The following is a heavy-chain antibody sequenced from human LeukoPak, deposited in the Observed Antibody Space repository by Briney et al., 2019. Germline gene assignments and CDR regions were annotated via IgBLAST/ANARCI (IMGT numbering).Heavy chain of an antibody. J-gene: IGHJ2*01. V-gene: IGHV1-24*01. CDR3: ATGYYYDSSGPFDL. CDR1: VYTLTELS. Sequence: ASVNVSCKVSVYTLTELSMHWVRQAPGKGLEWMGGFDPEDGETIYAQKFQGRVTMTEDTSTDTAYMELSSLRSEDTAVHYCATGYYYDSSGPFDLWGRGTLVTVSS. CDR2: FDPEDGET. D-gene: IGHD3-22*01.